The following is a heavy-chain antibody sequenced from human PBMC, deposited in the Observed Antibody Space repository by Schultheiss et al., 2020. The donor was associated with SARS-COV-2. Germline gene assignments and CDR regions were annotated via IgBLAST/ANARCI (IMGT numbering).Heavy chain of an antibody. CDR3: ARDRDARGYSGYDSSAKGGFDY. CDR2: IIPIFGIA. Sequence: SVKVSCKASGGTFSSYAISWVRQAPGQGLEWMGGIIPIFGIANYAQKFQGRVTITADKSTSTAYMELSSLRSEDTAVYYCARDRDARGYSGYDSSAKGGFDYWGQGTLVTVSS. V-gene: IGHV1-69*10. J-gene: IGHJ4*02. D-gene: IGHD5-12*01. CDR1: GGTFSSYA.